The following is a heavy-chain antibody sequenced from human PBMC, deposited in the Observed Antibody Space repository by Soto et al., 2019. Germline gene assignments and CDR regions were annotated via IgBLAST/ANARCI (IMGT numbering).Heavy chain of an antibody. J-gene: IGHJ4*01. Sequence: PGGSLRLSCAASGFTFSTYEFNWVRQAPGRGLEWISYISVSGTIIKYSDSVKGRFTISRDNAENSLHLHMSSLRVDDTAVYFCVRDTMRASAAASLDYWGHGTQVTVSS. CDR3: VRDTMRASAAASLDY. V-gene: IGHV3-48*03. CDR2: ISVSGTII. D-gene: IGHD6-13*01. CDR1: GFTFSTYE.